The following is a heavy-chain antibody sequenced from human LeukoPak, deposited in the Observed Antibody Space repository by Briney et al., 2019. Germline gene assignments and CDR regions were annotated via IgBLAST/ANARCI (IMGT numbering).Heavy chain of an antibody. CDR2: INPNSGGT. CDR3: AIIVAGEGFDY. V-gene: IGHV1-2*02. D-gene: IGHD2-15*01. J-gene: IGHJ4*02. CDR1: GYTFTRYY. Sequence: ASVKVSCKASGYTFTRYYMHWVRQAPGQGLEWMGWINPNSGGTNYAQKFQGRVTMTRDTSISTPYMELSRLRSDDTAVYYCAIIVAGEGFDYWGQGTLVTVSS.